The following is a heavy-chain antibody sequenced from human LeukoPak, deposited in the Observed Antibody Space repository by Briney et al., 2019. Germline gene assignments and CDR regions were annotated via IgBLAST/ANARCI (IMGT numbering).Heavy chain of an antibody. CDR1: GFTFSSYA. Sequence: GGSLRPSCAASGFTFSSYAMSWVRQAPGKGLEWVSGLSGTGGTTYYADSVKGRFTISRDNSKNTLYLQMNSLRAEDTALYYCAKLYYDYVWGSYRYYFFDDWGQGTLVTVSS. J-gene: IGHJ4*02. D-gene: IGHD3-16*02. CDR3: AKLYYDYVWGSYRYYFFDD. CDR2: LSGTGGTT. V-gene: IGHV3-23*01.